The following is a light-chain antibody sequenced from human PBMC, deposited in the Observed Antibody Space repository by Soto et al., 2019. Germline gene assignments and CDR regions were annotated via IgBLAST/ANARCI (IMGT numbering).Light chain of an antibody. Sequence: QSALTQPPSASGSPGQSVTISCTGTSSDVGAYNYVSWYQQYPGKAPKLMIYEGSKRPSGVSNRSSGSKSGNTASLTISGLQAEDEADYYCCSYAGSSTFVFGTGTKLTVL. CDR2: EGS. CDR3: CSYAGSSTFV. V-gene: IGLV2-23*03. J-gene: IGLJ1*01. CDR1: SSDVGAYNY.